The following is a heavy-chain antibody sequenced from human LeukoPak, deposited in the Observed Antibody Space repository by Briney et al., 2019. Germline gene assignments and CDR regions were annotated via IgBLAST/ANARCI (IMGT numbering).Heavy chain of an antibody. CDR1: GFTFSSYW. CDR2: IKQDGSEK. D-gene: IGHD2-15*01. CDR3: ARDRRLFLLGAPFDY. Sequence: GGSLRHSCAVSGFTFSSYWMSWVRQAPGKGLEWVANIKQDGSEKHYVDSVKGRFTISRDNAKSSLYLQMNSLRAEDTAVYYCARDRRLFLLGAPFDYWGQGTLVTVSS. J-gene: IGHJ4*02. V-gene: IGHV3-7*01.